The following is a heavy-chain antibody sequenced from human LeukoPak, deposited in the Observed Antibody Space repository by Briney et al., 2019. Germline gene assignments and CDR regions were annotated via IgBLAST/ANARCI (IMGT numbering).Heavy chain of an antibody. CDR1: GFTFSSYA. Sequence: GGSLRLSCAASGFTFSSYAMHWVRQAPGKGLEWVAVISYGGSNKYYADSVKGRFTISRDNSKNTLYLQMNSLRAEDTAVYYCARDSSGFAPWGQGTLVTVSS. D-gene: IGHD6-19*01. V-gene: IGHV3-30-3*01. J-gene: IGHJ4*02. CDR3: ARDSSGFAP. CDR2: ISYGGSNK.